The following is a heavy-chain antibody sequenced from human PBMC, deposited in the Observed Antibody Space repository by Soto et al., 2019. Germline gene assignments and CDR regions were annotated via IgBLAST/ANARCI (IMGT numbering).Heavy chain of an antibody. CDR2: IYSGGST. V-gene: IGHV3-53*01. Sequence: GGSLRLSCAASGFTVSSNYMSWVRQAPGKGLEWVSVIYSGGSTYYADSVKGRFTISRDNSKNTLYLQMNSLRAEDTAVYYCARVKKQWLVRDYYGMDVWGQGTTVTV. CDR3: ARVKKQWLVRDYYGMDV. D-gene: IGHD6-19*01. J-gene: IGHJ6*02. CDR1: GFTVSSNY.